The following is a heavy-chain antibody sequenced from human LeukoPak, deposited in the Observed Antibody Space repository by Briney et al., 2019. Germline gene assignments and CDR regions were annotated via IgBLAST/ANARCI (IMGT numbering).Heavy chain of an antibody. J-gene: IGHJ6*03. CDR3: ARDRWSGYPYYYYYMDV. D-gene: IGHD3-3*01. CDR1: GFTFSSYA. CDR2: ISSNGGST. V-gene: IGHV3-64*01. Sequence: PGGSLGLSCAASGFTFSSYAMHWVRQAPGKGLEYVSAISSNGGSTYYANSVKGRFTISRDNSKNTLYLQMGSLRAEDMAVYYCARDRWSGYPYYYYYMDVWGKGTTVTVSS.